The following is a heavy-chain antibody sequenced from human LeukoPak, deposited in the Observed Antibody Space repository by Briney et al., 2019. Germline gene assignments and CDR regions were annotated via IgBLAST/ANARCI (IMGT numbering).Heavy chain of an antibody. J-gene: IGHJ5*02. V-gene: IGHV4-4*07. CDR2: VYTSGTT. Sequence: SETLSLTCTVSGVSISGFFWTWIRQPAGKELEWIGRVYTSGTTYYNPSLGSRVTISVDTSKNQFSLKLSSVTAAATAVYYCARGLQHLAYNWFDPWGQGTLVTVSS. D-gene: IGHD4-11*01. CDR1: GVSISGFF. CDR3: ARGLQHLAYNWFDP.